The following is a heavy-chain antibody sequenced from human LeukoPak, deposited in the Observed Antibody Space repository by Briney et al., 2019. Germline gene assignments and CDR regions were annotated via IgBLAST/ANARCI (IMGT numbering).Heavy chain of an antibody. V-gene: IGHV4-59*01. J-gene: IGHJ6*03. CDR3: ARVVYSGYDFRGAMDV. D-gene: IGHD5-12*01. CDR1: GGSISSYY. CDR2: IYYTGST. Sequence: SETLSLTCTLSGGSISSYYWSWIRQPPGKGLEWIGYIYYTGSTNHNPSLKSRVTISVDTSKNQFSLKLSSVTAADTAVYYCARVVYSGYDFRGAMDVWGKGTTVTVSS.